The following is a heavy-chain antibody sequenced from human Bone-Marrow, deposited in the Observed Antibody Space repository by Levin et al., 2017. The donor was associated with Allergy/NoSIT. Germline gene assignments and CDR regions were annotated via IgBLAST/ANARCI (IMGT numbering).Heavy chain of an antibody. CDR2: IGHDGSNQ. V-gene: IGHV3-30*02. CDR1: GFTFSAYG. J-gene: IGHJ4*02. CDR3: AKDGASYYASGYFDY. Sequence: GGSLRLSCEVSGFTFSAYGMHWVRQAPGKGLEWVAFIGHDGSNQFHSDSAKGRFAVSRDNSKNTLHLQMHSLRAEDTAVYYCAKDGASYYASGYFDYWGQGTLVTVSS. D-gene: IGHD1-26*01.